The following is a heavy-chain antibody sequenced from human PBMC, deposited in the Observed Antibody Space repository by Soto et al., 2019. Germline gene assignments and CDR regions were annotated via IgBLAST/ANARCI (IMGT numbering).Heavy chain of an antibody. Sequence: QPHLVESGGGVVQPGRSLRLSCAASGFTFYTYGMHWVRQVPGKGLQWVAVIWYDGGTKYYADSVRGRFTVSRDNSKNTLYLQMNSLRDEDTAVYYCARIDCTGNNCNPYYHYGMDVWGRGTTVTVSS. CDR2: IWYDGGTK. D-gene: IGHD2-8*02. J-gene: IGHJ6*02. CDR1: GFTFYTYG. V-gene: IGHV3-33*01. CDR3: ARIDCTGNNCNPYYHYGMDV.